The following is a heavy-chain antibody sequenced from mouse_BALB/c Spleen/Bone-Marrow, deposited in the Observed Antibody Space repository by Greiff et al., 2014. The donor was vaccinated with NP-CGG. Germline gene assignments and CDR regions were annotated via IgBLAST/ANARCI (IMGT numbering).Heavy chain of an antibody. V-gene: IGHV14-3*02. Sequence: VQLKESGAELVKPGASVKLSCTASGFNIKDTYMHWVKQRPEQGLEWIGRIDPANGNTKYDPKFQGKATITADTSSNTAYLQLSRLTSEDTAVYYCASYYYGDYFDYWGQGTTLTVSS. CDR3: ASYYYGDYFDY. J-gene: IGHJ2*01. CDR1: GFNIKDTY. CDR2: IDPANGNT. D-gene: IGHD1-1*01.